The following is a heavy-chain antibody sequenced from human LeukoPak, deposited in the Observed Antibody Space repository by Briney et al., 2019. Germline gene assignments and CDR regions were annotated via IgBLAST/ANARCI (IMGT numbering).Heavy chain of an antibody. Sequence: GASVKVSCKASGGTFSNYAISWVRQAPGQGLEWMGRIIPMLGIANYAQKFQGRVTITADKSTSTAYMELTSLRSEDTAVYYCARDSHDYWGQGTLVTVSS. CDR3: ARDSHDY. J-gene: IGHJ4*02. CDR1: GGTFSNYA. CDR2: IIPMLGIA. V-gene: IGHV1-69*04.